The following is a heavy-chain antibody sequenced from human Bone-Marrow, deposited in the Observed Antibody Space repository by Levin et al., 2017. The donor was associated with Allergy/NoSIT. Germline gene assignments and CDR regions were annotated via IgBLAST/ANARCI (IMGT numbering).Heavy chain of an antibody. CDR1: SGSIRSYY. CDR3: ARIGIYRYFDY. D-gene: IGHD1-14*01. J-gene: IGHJ4*02. CDR2: IFPSGST. V-gene: IGHV4-4*07. Sequence: SQTLSLTCTVSSGSIRSYYWSWIRQPAGKGLEWIGRIFPSGSTSYNPSLKSRVTMSVDTSKNHFSLNLNSVTAADTAVYYYARIGIYRYFDYWGQGTLVTVSS.